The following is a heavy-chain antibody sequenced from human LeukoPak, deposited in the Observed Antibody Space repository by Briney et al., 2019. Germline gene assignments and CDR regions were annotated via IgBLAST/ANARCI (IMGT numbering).Heavy chain of an antibody. CDR1: GYTFISYG. V-gene: IGHV1-18*01. CDR2: ISAYNGNT. CDR3: ARDLSDYDFWSXYSXXGY. Sequence: ASVKVSCKASGYTFISYGISWVRQAPGQGLEWMGWISAYNGNTNYAQKLQGRVTMTTDTSTSTAYMELRSLRSDATAVYYCARDLSDYDFWSXYSXXGYWGQGTLVTVSS. D-gene: IGHD3-3*01. J-gene: IGHJ4*02.